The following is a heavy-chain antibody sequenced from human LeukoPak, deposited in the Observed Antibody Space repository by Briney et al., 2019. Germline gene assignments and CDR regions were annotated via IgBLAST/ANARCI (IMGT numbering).Heavy chain of an antibody. J-gene: IGHJ4*02. D-gene: IGHD3-22*01. CDR1: GGSVXSGSYY. V-gene: IGHV4-61*01. Sequence: SETLSLTCTVSGGSVXSGSYYWSWIRQPPGKXXXWIGYIYYSGXXXXXXXXXSRVTISVDTSKNQFSLKLTSVTAADTAVYYCARAGSSAYLIDYWGQGTLVTVSS. CDR2: IYYSGXX. CDR3: ARAGSSAYLIDY.